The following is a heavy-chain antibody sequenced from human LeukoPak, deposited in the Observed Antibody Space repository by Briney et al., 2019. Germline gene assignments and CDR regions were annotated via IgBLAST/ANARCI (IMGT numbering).Heavy chain of an antibody. CDR1: GYTFTSYG. CDR3: ARRYSGSYQSLYYYMDV. CDR2: ISAYNGNT. V-gene: IGHV1-18*01. D-gene: IGHD1-26*01. Sequence: ASVKVSCKASGYTFTSYGINWVRQAPGQGLEWMGWISAYNGNTNYAQKLQGRVTMTTDTSTSTAYMELRSLRSDDTAVYYCARRYSGSYQSLYYYMDVWGKGTTVTVSS. J-gene: IGHJ6*03.